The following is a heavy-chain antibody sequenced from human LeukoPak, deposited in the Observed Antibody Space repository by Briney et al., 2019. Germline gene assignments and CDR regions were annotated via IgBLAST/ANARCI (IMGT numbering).Heavy chain of an antibody. CDR1: GFTFSDYY. CDR2: ISSSSSYT. CDR3: AKAQWLAEFDY. J-gene: IGHJ4*02. D-gene: IGHD6-19*01. V-gene: IGHV3-11*05. Sequence: GGSLRLSCAASGFTFSDYYMSWIRQAPGKGLEWVSYISSSSSYTNYADSVKGRFTISRDNAKNSLYLQMNSLRAEDTAVYCSAKAQWLAEFDYWGQGTLVTVSS.